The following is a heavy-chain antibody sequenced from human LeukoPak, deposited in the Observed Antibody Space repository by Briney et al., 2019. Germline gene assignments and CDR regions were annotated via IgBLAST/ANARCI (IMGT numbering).Heavy chain of an antibody. J-gene: IGHJ4*02. D-gene: IGHD6-19*01. Sequence: ASVKVSCKASGYTFTSYYMYWVRQAPGQGLEWMGWISPNTGDTNSAQRFQGRVTMTRDTSINTAYMELSRLTSDDTAVYYCANGLGSSGWNFDYWGQGTLVTVSS. CDR2: ISPNTGDT. CDR3: ANGLGSSGWNFDY. V-gene: IGHV1-2*02. CDR1: GYTFTSYY.